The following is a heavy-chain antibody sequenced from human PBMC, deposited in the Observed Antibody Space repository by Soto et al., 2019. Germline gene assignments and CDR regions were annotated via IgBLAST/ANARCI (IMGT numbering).Heavy chain of an antibody. Sequence: PGGSLRLSCAASGFTFSSYSMNWVRQAPGKGLEWVSSISSSSSYIYYADSVKGRFTISRDNAKNSLYLQMNSLRAEDTAVYYCASGGNYYDSSGQYDYWGQGTRVTVSS. J-gene: IGHJ4*02. CDR1: GFTFSSYS. D-gene: IGHD3-22*01. CDR3: ASGGNYYDSSGQYDY. V-gene: IGHV3-21*01. CDR2: ISSSSSYI.